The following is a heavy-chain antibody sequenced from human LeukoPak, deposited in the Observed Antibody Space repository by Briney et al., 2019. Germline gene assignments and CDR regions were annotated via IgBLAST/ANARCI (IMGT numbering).Heavy chain of an antibody. CDR2: IYYSGST. V-gene: IGHV4-59*08. Sequence: SETLSLTCTVSGCSISSYYWSWIRQPPGKGLEWIGYIYYSGSTKYNPSLKSRVTISVDTSKKQFSLKLSSVTAADTAVYYRATGAGDDYNLVFGYWGRGTQVTVSS. D-gene: IGHD5-24*01. CDR1: GCSISSYY. J-gene: IGHJ4*02. CDR3: ATGAGDDYNLVFGY.